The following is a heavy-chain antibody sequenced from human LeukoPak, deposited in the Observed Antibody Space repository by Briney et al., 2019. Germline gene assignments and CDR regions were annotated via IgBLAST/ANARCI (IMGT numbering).Heavy chain of an antibody. Sequence: GGSLRLSCAASGFTFSSYGMHWVRQAPGKGLEWVAFIRYDGSNKYYADSVKGRFTISRDNSKNTLYLQMNSLRAEDTAVYYCAKGPHCTNGVCYTDAFDIWGQGTMVTVSS. CDR2: IRYDGSNK. D-gene: IGHD2-8*01. CDR3: AKGPHCTNGVCYTDAFDI. V-gene: IGHV3-30*02. J-gene: IGHJ3*02. CDR1: GFTFSSYG.